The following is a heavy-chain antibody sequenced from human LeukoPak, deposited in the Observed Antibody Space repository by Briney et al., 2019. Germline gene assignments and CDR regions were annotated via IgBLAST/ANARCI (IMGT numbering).Heavy chain of an antibody. CDR3: ARRRGWKQQLVYFDY. V-gene: IGHV4-59*08. CDR1: GGSITSYY. D-gene: IGHD6-13*01. Sequence: SETLSLTCAVSGGSITSYYWSWIRQPPGKGLEWIGYLFHSGTRRYNPSLKSRVTISADTTKNQIFLTLNSTTAADTAVYYCARRRGWKQQLVYFDYWGQGTLATVSS. J-gene: IGHJ4*02. CDR2: LFHSGTR.